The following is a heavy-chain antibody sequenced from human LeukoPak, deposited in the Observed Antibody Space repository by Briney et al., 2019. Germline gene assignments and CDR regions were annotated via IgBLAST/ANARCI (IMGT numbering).Heavy chain of an antibody. CDR2: ISSSGNII. D-gene: IGHD2/OR15-2a*01. CDR3: ARDLCIVTGFDY. Sequence: PGGSLRLSCAASGFPFSNYGMNWVRQAPGKGLEWVSYISSSGNIIKYADSVKGRFTISRDNTKNSLFLQMNSLRGEDTAVYYCARDLCIVTGFDYWGQGTLVTVSS. J-gene: IGHJ4*02. CDR1: GFPFSNYG. V-gene: IGHV3-48*04.